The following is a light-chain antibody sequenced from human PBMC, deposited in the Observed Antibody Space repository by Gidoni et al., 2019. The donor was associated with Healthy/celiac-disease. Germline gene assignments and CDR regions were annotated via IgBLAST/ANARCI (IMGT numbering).Light chain of an antibody. V-gene: IGKV1-33*01. CDR3: QQYDNHPPA. CDR1: QDISNY. CDR2: DAS. J-gene: IGKJ4*01. Sequence: DIQMTQSPSSLSASVRDRVTITCQASQDISNYLNWYQQKPGKAPKLLIYDASNLETRVPSRFSGSGSGTDFTFTISSLQPEDIATYYCQQYDNHPPAFGGGTKVEIK.